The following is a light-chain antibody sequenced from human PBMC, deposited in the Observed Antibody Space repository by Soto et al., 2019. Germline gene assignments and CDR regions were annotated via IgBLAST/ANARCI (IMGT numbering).Light chain of an antibody. CDR2: AAS. V-gene: IGKV1-39*01. CDR1: QSISSY. Sequence: DIQMTQSPSSLSASVGDRVTITCRASQSISSYLNWYQQKPGKAPKLLIYAASSLQSGVPSRFSGSGSGTDFTLPIRSMQPEHFANYYCQQSYSTPLTFGGGTKV. J-gene: IGKJ4*01. CDR3: QQSYSTPLT.